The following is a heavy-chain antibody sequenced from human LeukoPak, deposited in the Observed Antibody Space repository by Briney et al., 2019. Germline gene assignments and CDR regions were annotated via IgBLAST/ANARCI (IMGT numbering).Heavy chain of an antibody. J-gene: IGHJ6*03. CDR1: GGSISSHY. CDR2: IYYSGST. CDR3: ARMVTPVRGDVCYYMDV. Sequence: SETLSLTCTVSGGSISSHYWSWIRQPPGKGLEWIGYIYYSGSTNYNPSLKSRVTISVDTSKNQFSLKLSSVTAADTAVYYCARMVTPVRGDVCYYMDVWGKGTTVTVSS. D-gene: IGHD5-18*01. V-gene: IGHV4-59*11.